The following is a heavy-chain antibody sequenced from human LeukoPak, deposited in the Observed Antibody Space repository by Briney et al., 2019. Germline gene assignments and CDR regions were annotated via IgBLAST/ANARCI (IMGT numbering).Heavy chain of an antibody. Sequence: SETLSLTCTVSGGSISSYYWSWIRQPPGKGLEWIGYIYYSGSTYYNPSLKSRVTISVDTSKNQFSLKLSSATAADTAVYYCARENYYMDVWGKGPRSPSP. V-gene: IGHV4-59*01. J-gene: IGHJ6*03. CDR2: IYYSGST. CDR3: ARENYYMDV. CDR1: GGSISSYY.